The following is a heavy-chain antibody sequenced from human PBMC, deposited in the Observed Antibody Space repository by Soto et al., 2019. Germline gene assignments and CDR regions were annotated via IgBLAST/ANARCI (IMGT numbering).Heavy chain of an antibody. V-gene: IGHV1-18*01. J-gene: IGHJ4*02. CDR1: GYTFTSYG. CDR2: ISTYNGNT. D-gene: IGHD3-10*01. CDR3: AREMVRGVGSDY. Sequence: GASVKRSCKASGYTFTSYGISWVRQAPGQGLEWMGWISTYNGNTKYAQKLQGRVTMTTDTSTSTAYMELRSLRSDDTAVFYCAREMVRGVGSDYWGQGTLVTLSS.